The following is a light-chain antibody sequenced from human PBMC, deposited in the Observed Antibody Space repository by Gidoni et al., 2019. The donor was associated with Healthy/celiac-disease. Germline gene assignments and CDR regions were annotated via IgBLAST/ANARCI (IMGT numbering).Light chain of an antibody. Sequence: DIQMTQSPSTLSASVGDRVTITCRASQSISSWLAWYQQQPGKAPKLLIYKASSLESGVPSRFSGSGSGTEFTLTISSLQPDDFATYYCQQYNSYPYTFXQXTKLXIK. CDR2: KAS. CDR3: QQYNSYPYT. J-gene: IGKJ2*01. CDR1: QSISSW. V-gene: IGKV1-5*03.